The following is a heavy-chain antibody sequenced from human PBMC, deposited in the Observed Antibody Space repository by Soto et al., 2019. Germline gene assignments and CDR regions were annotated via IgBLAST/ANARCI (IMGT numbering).Heavy chain of an antibody. CDR1: GGSFSGYY. J-gene: IGHJ5*02. Sequence: QVQLQQWGAGLLKPSETLSLTCAVYGGSFSGYYWSWIRQPPGKGLEWIGEINHSGSTNYNPSLKSRVTISVDTSKNQFSLKLSSVTAADTAVYYCARGGGCTNGVCYRRGWFDPWGQGTLVTVSS. D-gene: IGHD2-8*01. CDR3: ARGGGCTNGVCYRRGWFDP. CDR2: INHSGST. V-gene: IGHV4-34*01.